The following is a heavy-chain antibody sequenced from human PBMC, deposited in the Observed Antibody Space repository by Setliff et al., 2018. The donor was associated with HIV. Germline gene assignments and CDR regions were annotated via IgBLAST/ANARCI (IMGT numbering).Heavy chain of an antibody. CDR3: ARGSFIGDYYYFDY. D-gene: IGHD3-10*01. V-gene: IGHV4-59*08. CDR2: IHYSGNT. Sequence: SETLSLTCTVSGGSISSSYWTWTRQPPGKGLEWIGNIHYSGNTNYNPSLKSRVTISVDTSKNQFSLKLSSVTAADTAVYYCARGSFIGDYYYFDYWGQGTLVTVSS. CDR1: GGSISSSY. J-gene: IGHJ4*02.